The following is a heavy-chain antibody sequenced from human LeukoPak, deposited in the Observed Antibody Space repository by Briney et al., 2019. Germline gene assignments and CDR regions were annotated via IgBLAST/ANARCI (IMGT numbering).Heavy chain of an antibody. J-gene: IGHJ3*01. CDR3: ARPHSSTDFYVFDF. CDR2: IRTSGST. D-gene: IGHD2-2*01. Sequence: SETLSLTCTVSGGSITSHHWSWIRQPPGTGLEWIGYIRTSGSTNYSPSLASRVTMSVDTSKNQISLKLRSVTAADTAVYYCARPHSSTDFYVFDFWGQGKMVTFSS. V-gene: IGHV4-4*09. CDR1: GGSITSHH.